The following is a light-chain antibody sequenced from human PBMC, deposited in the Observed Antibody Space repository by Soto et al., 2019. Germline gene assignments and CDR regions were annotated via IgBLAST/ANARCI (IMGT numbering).Light chain of an antibody. CDR1: QSVSSN. CDR3: QQYNNWPRT. CDR2: GTS. J-gene: IGKJ1*01. Sequence: EIVITPAPTTPSVSPGERATLSCRASQSVSSNLAWYQQKAGQAPRLLIYGTSTRATGIPARFSGSGSGTDFTLTISSLQFEDFAVYYCQQYNNWPRTFGQGTKVDIK. V-gene: IGKV3-15*01.